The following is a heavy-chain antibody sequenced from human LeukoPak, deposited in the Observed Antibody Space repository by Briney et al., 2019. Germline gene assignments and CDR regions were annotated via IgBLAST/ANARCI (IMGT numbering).Heavy chain of an antibody. J-gene: IGHJ5*02. Sequence: SETLYLTCAVSGGSISSGGYSWSWIRQPPGKGLEWIGYVYHSGSTYYNPSLKSRVTISVDRSKNQFSLKLSSVTAADTAVYYCARGFAVTIFGVANWFDPWGQGTLVTVSS. D-gene: IGHD3-3*01. V-gene: IGHV4-30-2*01. CDR2: VYHSGST. CDR1: GGSISSGGYS. CDR3: ARGFAVTIFGVANWFDP.